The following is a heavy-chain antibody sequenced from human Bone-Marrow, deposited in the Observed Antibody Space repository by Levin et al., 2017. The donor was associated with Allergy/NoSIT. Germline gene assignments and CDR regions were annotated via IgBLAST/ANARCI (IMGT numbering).Heavy chain of an antibody. CDR1: GFTFSSYW. J-gene: IGHJ3*02. V-gene: IGHV3-7*01. D-gene: IGHD1-26*01. Sequence: GGSLRLSCAASGFTFSSYWMSWVRQAPGKGLEWVANIKQDGSEKYYVDSVKGRFTISRDNAKNSLYLQMNSLRAEDTAVYYCARPRRLSPDSGSYEWQGAFDIWGQGTMVTVSS. CDR3: ARPRRLSPDSGSYEWQGAFDI. CDR2: IKQDGSEK.